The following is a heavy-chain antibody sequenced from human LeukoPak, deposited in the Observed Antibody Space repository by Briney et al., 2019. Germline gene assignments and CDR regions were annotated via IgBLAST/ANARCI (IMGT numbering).Heavy chain of an antibody. CDR1: GLTVSNHW. Sequence: GGSLRLSCVASGLTVSNHWMSWVRQAPGKGMEWVANIREERGQEYYVDSVKGRFTISKNSAKNSLYLQMNTLRVEDTAMYYCASLDTAKQPLANHWGQGTLVTVSS. D-gene: IGHD5-18*01. CDR3: ASLDTAKQPLANH. V-gene: IGHV3-7*03. CDR2: IREERGQE. J-gene: IGHJ5*02.